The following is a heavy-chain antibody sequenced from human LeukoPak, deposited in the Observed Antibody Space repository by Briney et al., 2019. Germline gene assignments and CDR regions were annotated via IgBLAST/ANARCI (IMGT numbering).Heavy chain of an antibody. CDR2: IYHSGST. CDR1: GGSISSYY. V-gene: IGHV4-59*01. Sequence: SETLSLTCTVSGGSISSYYWSWIRQPPGKGLEWVGYIYHSGSTNYNPSLKSRVAISVDTSKNQFSLKLSSVTAADTAVYYCASLYSSGWYRGDFWGQGTLVTVSS. CDR3: ASLYSSGWYRGDF. J-gene: IGHJ4*02. D-gene: IGHD6-19*01.